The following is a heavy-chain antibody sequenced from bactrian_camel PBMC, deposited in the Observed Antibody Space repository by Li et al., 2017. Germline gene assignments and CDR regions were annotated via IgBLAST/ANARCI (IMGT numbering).Heavy chain of an antibody. CDR1: DDTNSSNC. D-gene: IGHD5*01. Sequence: VQLVESGGDSVQAGGSLRLSCAAADDTNSSNCVGWFRQAPGKEREGVAAIYPSGSTKYYADSVKGRFTISKDNAKKTLYLQMNSLKPEDTGMYYCAADQLYGGTCRDATEFAYRGQGTQVTVS. V-gene: IGHV3S1*01. J-gene: IGHJ4*01. CDR3: AADQLYGGTCRDATEFAY. CDR2: IYPSGSTK.